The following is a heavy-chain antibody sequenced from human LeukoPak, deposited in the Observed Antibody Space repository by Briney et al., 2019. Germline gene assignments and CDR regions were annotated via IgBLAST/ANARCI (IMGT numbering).Heavy chain of an antibody. D-gene: IGHD6-25*01. CDR1: GGSISGNY. J-gene: IGHJ4*02. Sequence: PSETVSLTCTVSGGSISGNYWTWIRQPAGKGLEWIGRLYTSGSTNYNPSLKSRVTMSVDTSKNQFSLKVSTVTAADTATFYCARETGGYHPLDYWGQSTPVTVSS. V-gene: IGHV4-4*07. CDR2: LYTSGST. CDR3: ARETGGYHPLDY.